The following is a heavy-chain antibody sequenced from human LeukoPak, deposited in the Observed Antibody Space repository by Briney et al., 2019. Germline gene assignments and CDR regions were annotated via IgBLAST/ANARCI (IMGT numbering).Heavy chain of an antibody. J-gene: IGHJ4*02. CDR1: GFTFSNYW. Sequence: PGGSLRLSCAASGFTFSNYWMSWVRQAPGKGLESVANIKQDGSEKYYVDSVKGRFTISRDNSKNTLYLQMNSLRAEDTAVYYCARDPYYYDTTVDYWGQGTLVTVSS. V-gene: IGHV3-7*01. CDR3: ARDPYYYDTTVDY. D-gene: IGHD3-22*01. CDR2: IKQDGSEK.